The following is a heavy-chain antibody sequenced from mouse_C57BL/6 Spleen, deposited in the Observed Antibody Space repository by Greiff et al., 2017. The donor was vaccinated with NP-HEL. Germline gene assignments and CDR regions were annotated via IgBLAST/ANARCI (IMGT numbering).Heavy chain of an antibody. Sequence: VKLKQPGAELVKPGASVKLSCKASGYTFTSYWMQWVKQRPGQGLEWIGEIDPSDSYTNYNQKFKGKATLTVDTSSSTAYMQLSSLTSEDSAVYYCARPGGSTTFDYWGQGTTLTVSS. J-gene: IGHJ2*01. V-gene: IGHV1-50*01. D-gene: IGHD1-1*01. CDR1: GYTFTSYW. CDR3: ARPGGSTTFDY. CDR2: IDPSDSYT.